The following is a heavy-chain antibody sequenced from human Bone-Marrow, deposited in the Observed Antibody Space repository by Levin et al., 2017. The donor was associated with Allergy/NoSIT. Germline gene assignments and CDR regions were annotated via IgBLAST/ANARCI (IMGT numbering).Heavy chain of an antibody. Sequence: SQTLSLTCTFSGFSLNTPGVSVSWIRQPPGKALEWLARIDWDDDKYYSTSLKTRIIISKDTSKNQVVLIMTNVDPVDTATYYCARIPLSGYDYGGNYYYAMDVWGQGTTVTVSS. CDR1: GFSLNTPGVS. V-gene: IGHV2-70*11. CDR3: ARIPLSGYDYGGNYYYAMDV. J-gene: IGHJ6*02. D-gene: IGHD5-18*01. CDR2: IDWDDDK.